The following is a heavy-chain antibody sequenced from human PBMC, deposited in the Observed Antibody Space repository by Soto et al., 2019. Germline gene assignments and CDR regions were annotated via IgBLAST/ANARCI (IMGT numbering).Heavy chain of an antibody. CDR2: IIPIFGTA. CDR1: GGTFSSYA. D-gene: IGHD2-15*01. J-gene: IGHJ4*02. V-gene: IGHV1-69*13. CDR3: ARCSGGSCYPTDYFDY. Sequence: SVKVSCKASGGTFSSYAISWVRQAPGQGLEWMGGIIPIFGTANYAQKFQGRVTITADESTSTAYMELSSLRSEDAAVYYCARCSGGSCYPTDYFDYWGQGTLVTVSS.